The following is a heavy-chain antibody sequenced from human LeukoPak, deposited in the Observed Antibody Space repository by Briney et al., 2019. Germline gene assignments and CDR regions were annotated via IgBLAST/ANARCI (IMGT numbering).Heavy chain of an antibody. CDR2: ISAYNGNT. CDR3: ARISLSGFWSTLNAFDI. V-gene: IGHV1-18*01. Sequence: ASVKVSCKASGYTFNNYGISWVRQAPGQGLEWMGWISAYNGNTNYAQKFQGRVTMTTDTSTDTAYVEVRSLRSDDTALYYCARISLSGFWSTLNAFDIWGQGTMVTVSP. J-gene: IGHJ3*02. CDR1: GYTFNNYG. D-gene: IGHD5-12*01.